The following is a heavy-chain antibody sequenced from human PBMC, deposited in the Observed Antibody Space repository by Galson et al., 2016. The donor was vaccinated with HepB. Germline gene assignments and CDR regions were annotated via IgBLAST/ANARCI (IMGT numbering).Heavy chain of an antibody. CDR1: GDTFNTYT. V-gene: IGHV1-69*13. D-gene: IGHD1-1*01. CDR3: ARELPYNWNDVYFYMDV. CDR2: IMPIFGAP. J-gene: IGHJ6*03. Sequence: SVKVSCKASGDTFNTYTFNWVRQAPGQGLEWMGGIMPIFGAPNYAQEFQGKLTISAVESTSTAYMALSSLRYEDSAIYYCARELPYNWNDVYFYMDVWGKGTTVTVSS.